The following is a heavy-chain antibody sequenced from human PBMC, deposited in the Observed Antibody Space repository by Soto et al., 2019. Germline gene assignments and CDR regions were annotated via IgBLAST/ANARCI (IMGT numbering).Heavy chain of an antibody. J-gene: IGHJ4*02. CDR2: IYYSGST. CDR3: ARDSYDSSGSSGYSFDY. D-gene: IGHD3-22*01. Sequence: QVQLQESGPGLVKPSQTLSLTCTVSGGSISSGDYYWNWIRQPPGKGLEWIGYIYYSGSTYYNPSHKSRVTISVDTSKNQFYLKLSSVTAADTAVYYCARDSYDSSGSSGYSFDYWGQGTLVTVSS. V-gene: IGHV4-30-4*01. CDR1: GGSISSGDYY.